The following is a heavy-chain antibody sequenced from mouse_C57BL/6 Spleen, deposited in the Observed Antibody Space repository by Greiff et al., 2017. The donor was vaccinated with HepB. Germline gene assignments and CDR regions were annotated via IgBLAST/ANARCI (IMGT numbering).Heavy chain of an antibody. CDR1: GFTFTDYY. Sequence: EVKLMESGGGLVQPGGSLSLSCAASGFTFTDYYMSWVRQPPGKALEWMGFIRNKANGYTTEYSASVKGRFTISRDKSQTILYLQMSALRAEDSATYYCARYMGTTVGRYLEVWGTGTTVTVSS. CDR2: IRNKANGYTT. J-gene: IGHJ1*03. V-gene: IGHV7-3*01. D-gene: IGHD1-1*01. CDR3: ARYMGTTVGRYLEV.